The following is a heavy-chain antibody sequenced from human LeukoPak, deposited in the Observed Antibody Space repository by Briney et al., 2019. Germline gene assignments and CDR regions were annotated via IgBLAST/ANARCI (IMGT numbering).Heavy chain of an antibody. V-gene: IGHV3-7*03. CDR2: IKQDGSEK. Sequence: GGSLRLSCAASEFTFSNYAMSWVRQAPGKGLEWVANIKQDGSEKYYVDSVKGRFTISRDNAKNSLYLQMNSLRAEDTAVYYCASQVGYCSSTSCYSFDYWGQGTLVTVSS. CDR1: EFTFSNYA. D-gene: IGHD2-2*01. J-gene: IGHJ4*02. CDR3: ASQVGYCSSTSCYSFDY.